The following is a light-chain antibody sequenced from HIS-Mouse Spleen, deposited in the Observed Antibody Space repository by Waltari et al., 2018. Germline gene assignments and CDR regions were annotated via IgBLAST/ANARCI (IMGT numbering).Light chain of an antibody. V-gene: IGKV3-15*01. CDR1: QSVSSN. J-gene: IGKJ4*01. CDR3: QQYNNWPPT. CDR2: GAS. Sequence: EIVMTQSPATLSVSPGERATLPCRASQSVSSNLAWYQQKHGQAPRLLIYGASTRATGIPARFSGSGSGTEFTLTISSMQSEDFAVYYCQQYNNWPPTFGGGTKVEIK.